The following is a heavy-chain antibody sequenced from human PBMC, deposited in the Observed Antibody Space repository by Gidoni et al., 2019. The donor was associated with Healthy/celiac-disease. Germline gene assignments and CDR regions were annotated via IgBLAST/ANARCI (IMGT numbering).Heavy chain of an antibody. CDR3: ARDSGSYLYYYYGMDV. D-gene: IGHD1-26*01. Sequence: ELQLVESAGGLLKPGGSLRLSCVASGFTVSSNYMSWVRQAPGKGLEWVSVIYSGGSTYYADSVKGRFTISRDNSKNTLYLQMNSLRAEDTAVYYCARDSGSYLYYYYGMDVWGQGTTVTVSS. V-gene: IGHV3-53*01. CDR2: IYSGGST. CDR1: GFTVSSNY. J-gene: IGHJ6*02.